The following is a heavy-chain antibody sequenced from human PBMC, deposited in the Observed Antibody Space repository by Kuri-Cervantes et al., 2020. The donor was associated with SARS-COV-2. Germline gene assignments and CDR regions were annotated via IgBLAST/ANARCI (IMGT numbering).Heavy chain of an antibody. V-gene: IGHV3-30-3*01. Sequence: GESLKISCAASGFTFSSYAMHWVRQAPGKGLEWVAVISYDGSNKYYADSVKGRFTISRDNSKTTLYLQMNSLRAEDTAVYYCARDGYDSSGYYLDYWGQGTLVTVSS. CDR3: ARDGYDSSGYYLDY. D-gene: IGHD3-22*01. CDR2: ISYDGSNK. CDR1: GFTFSSYA. J-gene: IGHJ4*02.